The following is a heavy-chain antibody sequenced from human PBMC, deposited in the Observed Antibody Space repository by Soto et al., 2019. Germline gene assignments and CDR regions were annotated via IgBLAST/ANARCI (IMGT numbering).Heavy chain of an antibody. CDR1: GGTFSSYA. J-gene: IGHJ5*02. CDR2: IIPIFGTA. CDR3: ARDLGAYGHDGGDP. V-gene: IGHV1-69*05. D-gene: IGHD4-17*01. Sequence: SVKVSCKASGGTFSSYAISWVRQAPGQGLEWMGGIIPIFGTANYAQKFQGRVTITTDKSTSTAYMELRSLRSDDTAVYYCARDLGAYGHDGGDPWGQGTLVTVSS.